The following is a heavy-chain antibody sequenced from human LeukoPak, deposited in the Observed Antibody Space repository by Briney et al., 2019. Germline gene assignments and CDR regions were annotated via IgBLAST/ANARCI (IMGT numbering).Heavy chain of an antibody. J-gene: IGHJ5*02. CDR2: ISLYNGKT. CDR1: GYTFINYG. D-gene: IGHD3/OR15-3a*01. CDR3: VRLPTIGAPAWTHQPFDP. Sequence: APVKVSCKASGYTFINYGIGWVRQAPGQGLEWMGWISLYNGKTKHAQNLKGRVTMTTDTSTSTAYMDLRSLTFDDTAVYYCVRLPTIGAPAWTHQPFDPWGQGTLVIVSS. V-gene: IGHV1-18*01.